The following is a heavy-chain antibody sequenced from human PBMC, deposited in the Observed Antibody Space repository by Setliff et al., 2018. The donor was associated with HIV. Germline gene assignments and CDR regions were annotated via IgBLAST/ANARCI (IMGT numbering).Heavy chain of an antibody. CDR1: GGSFSGYY. J-gene: IGHJ4*02. CDR3: ARLGYSIDLRRLDY. Sequence: SETLSLTCAVYGGSFSGYYWSWIRQPPGKGLEWIGEINHSGSTNYNPSLKSRVTISVDTSKNQFSLKLNSVTATDTALYYCARLGYSIDLRRLDYWGQGAQVTVSS. CDR2: INHSGST. V-gene: IGHV4-34*01. D-gene: IGHD6-13*01.